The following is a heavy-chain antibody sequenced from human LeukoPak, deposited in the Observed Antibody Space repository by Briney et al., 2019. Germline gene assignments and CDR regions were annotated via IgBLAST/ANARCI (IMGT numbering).Heavy chain of an antibody. J-gene: IGHJ4*02. CDR3: TPESGDY. D-gene: IGHD1-26*01. V-gene: IGHV3-49*04. Sequence: GRSLRLSCSASGLTFSESTLTWVRQAPGKGLEWVGFIRSKTYGGTTEYAASVKGRFAISRDDSKSIAYLQMNSLKTEDTAVYYCTPESGDYWGQGTLVTVSS. CDR1: GLTFSEST. CDR2: IRSKTYGGTT.